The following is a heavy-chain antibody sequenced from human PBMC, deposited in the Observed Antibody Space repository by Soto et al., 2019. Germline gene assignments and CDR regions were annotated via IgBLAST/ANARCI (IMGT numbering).Heavy chain of an antibody. D-gene: IGHD6-19*01. Sequence: EVQLVESGGGLVKPGGSLRLSCAASGFTFSSYTMNWVRQTPGKGLEWVSSISSGSNYIYYADSVKGRFTISRDNAKNSLYLQMNSLRAEDTAVYYCARGYHSSGFDYWGQGTLVTVSS. J-gene: IGHJ4*02. CDR1: GFTFSSYT. CDR2: ISSGSNYI. V-gene: IGHV3-21*01. CDR3: ARGYHSSGFDY.